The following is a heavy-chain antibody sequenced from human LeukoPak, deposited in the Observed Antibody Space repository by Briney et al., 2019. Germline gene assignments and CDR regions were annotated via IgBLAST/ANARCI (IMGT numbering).Heavy chain of an antibody. CDR2: IYYSGST. Sequence: LETLSLTCTVSGGSISSYYWSWIRQPPGKGLEWIGYIYYSGSTNYNPSLKSRVTMSVDTSKSQFSLNLMSVTAADTAVYYCTRDTGTTGEVKFDPWGQGTLVTVSS. D-gene: IGHD4-17*01. V-gene: IGHV4-59*12. CDR1: GGSISSYY. CDR3: TRDTGTTGEVKFDP. J-gene: IGHJ5*02.